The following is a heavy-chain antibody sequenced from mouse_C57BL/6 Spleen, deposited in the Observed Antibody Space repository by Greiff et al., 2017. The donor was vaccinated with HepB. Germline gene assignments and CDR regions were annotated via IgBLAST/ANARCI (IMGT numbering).Heavy chain of an antibody. CDR1: GYTFTSYW. V-gene: IGHV1-52*01. J-gene: IGHJ1*03. D-gene: IGHD1-1*01. Sequence: QVQLKQPGAELVRPGSSVKLSCKASGYTFTSYWMHWVKQRPIQGLEWIGNIDPSDSETHYNQKFKDKATLTVDKSSSTAYMQLSSLTSEDSAVYYCARPVVPYWYFDVWGTGTTVTVSS. CDR3: ARPVVPYWYFDV. CDR2: IDPSDSET.